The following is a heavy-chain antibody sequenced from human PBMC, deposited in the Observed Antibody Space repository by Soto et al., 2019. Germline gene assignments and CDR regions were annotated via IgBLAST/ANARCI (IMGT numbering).Heavy chain of an antibody. V-gene: IGHV4-31*03. D-gene: IGHD7-27*01. Sequence: QVQLQESGPGLVKPSQTLSLTCTVSGGSISSGGYYWSWIRQHPGKGLEWIGYIYYSGSTYYNPSLKSRVTIAVDTSKNQFSLKLSSVTAADTAVYYCARDSWGGLPLDYWGQGTLVTVSS. CDR2: IYYSGST. J-gene: IGHJ4*02. CDR1: GGSISSGGYY. CDR3: ARDSWGGLPLDY.